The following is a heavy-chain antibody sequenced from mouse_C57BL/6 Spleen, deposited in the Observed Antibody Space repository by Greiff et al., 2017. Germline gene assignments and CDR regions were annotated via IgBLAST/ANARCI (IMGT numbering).Heavy chain of an antibody. CDR3: ERKERRGRRNPDV. CDR2: IYPSDSET. J-gene: IGHJ1*03. Sequence: VQLQQPGAELVRPGSSVKLSCKASGYTFTSYWMDWVKQRPGQGLEWIGNIYPSDSETHYNQKFKDKATLTVDKSSSTAYMQLSSLTSEDSAVYYCERKERRGRRNPDVWGTGTTVTVSS. V-gene: IGHV1-61*01. CDR1: GYTFTSYW. D-gene: IGHD3-3*01.